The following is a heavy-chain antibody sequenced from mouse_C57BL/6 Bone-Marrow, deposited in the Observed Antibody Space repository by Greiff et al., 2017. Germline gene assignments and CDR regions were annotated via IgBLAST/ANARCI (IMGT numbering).Heavy chain of an antibody. CDR1: GYTFTSYW. Sequence: QVQLQQPGAELVRPGSSVKLSCKASGYTFTSYWMHWVKQRPIQGLEWIGNIDPSDSETHYNQKFKDKATLTVDKSSSTAYMQLSSLTSEDSAVYYCARGYYSKACCAYWGQVTLVTVSA. CDR2: IDPSDSET. J-gene: IGHJ3*01. CDR3: ARGYYSKACCAY. V-gene: IGHV1-52*01. D-gene: IGHD2-5*01.